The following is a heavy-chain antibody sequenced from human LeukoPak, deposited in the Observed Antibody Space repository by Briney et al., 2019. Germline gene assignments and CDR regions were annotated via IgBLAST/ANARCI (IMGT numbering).Heavy chain of an antibody. V-gene: IGHV1-24*01. CDR3: ATVETAATAYFDY. J-gene: IGHJ4*02. Sequence: ASVKVSCKVSGYTLTELSMHWVRQAPGKGLEWMGGFDPEDGETIYAQKFRGRVTMTEDTSTDTAYMELSSLRSEDTAVYYCATVETAATAYFDYWGQGTLVTVSS. CDR1: GYTLTELS. CDR2: FDPEDGET. D-gene: IGHD6-13*01.